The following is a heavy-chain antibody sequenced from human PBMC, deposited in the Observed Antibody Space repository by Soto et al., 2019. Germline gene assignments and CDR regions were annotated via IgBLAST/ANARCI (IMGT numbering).Heavy chain of an antibody. V-gene: IGHV1-18*01. J-gene: IGHJ4*02. CDR1: GYRFPSYG. D-gene: IGHD3-16*01. CDR3: ARVRFGDPFDY. CDR2: VNPDNHNT. Sequence: ASVKVSCKVSGYRFPSYGINWVRQAPGQGLEWVGWVNPDNHNTNYAQNFQHRVSLTTDTSTNAAFLELRGLRSDDTAVYYCARVRFGDPFDYWGQGTLVTVSS.